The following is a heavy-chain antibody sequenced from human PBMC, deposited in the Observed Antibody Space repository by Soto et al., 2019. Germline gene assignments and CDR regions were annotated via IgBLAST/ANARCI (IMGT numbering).Heavy chain of an antibody. CDR2: IIPIFGTA. Sequence: SVKVSFKASRGTFSSYAISWVRQAPGQGLEWMGGIIPIFGTANYAQKFQGRVTITADKSTSTAYMELSSLRSEDTAVYYCARARGIQLWSRYFDYWGQGTLVTVSS. V-gene: IGHV1-69*06. CDR1: RGTFSSYA. D-gene: IGHD5-18*01. J-gene: IGHJ4*02. CDR3: ARARGIQLWSRYFDY.